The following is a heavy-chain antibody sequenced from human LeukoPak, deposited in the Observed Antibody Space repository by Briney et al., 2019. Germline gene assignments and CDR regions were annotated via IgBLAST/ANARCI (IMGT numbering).Heavy chain of an antibody. CDR2: IYPGDSDT. CDR1: GYSFTSYW. Sequence: GESLKISCKGSGYSFTSYWIGWVRQMPGKGLEWMGIIYPGDSDTRYSPSFQGQVTISADKSISTAYLQWSSLKASGTAMYYCARLAQDSSGMTNWFDPWGQGTLVTVSS. J-gene: IGHJ5*02. CDR3: ARLAQDSSGMTNWFDP. D-gene: IGHD3-22*01. V-gene: IGHV5-51*01.